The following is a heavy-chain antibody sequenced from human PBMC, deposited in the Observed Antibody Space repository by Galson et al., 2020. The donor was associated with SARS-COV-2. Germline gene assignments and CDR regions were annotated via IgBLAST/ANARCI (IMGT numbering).Heavy chain of an antibody. D-gene: IGHD3-22*01. V-gene: IGHV4-4*07. J-gene: IGHJ4*02. CDR1: GGTISSYY. CDR3: ARDHYYDSSGYYYEQLFDY. Sequence: SETLSLTCTVSGGTISSYYWSWIRQPAGKGLEWIGRIYTSGSTKYNPSLKSRVTMSVDTSKNQFSLKLSSVTAADTAVYYCARDHYYDSSGYYYEQLFDYWGQGTLVTVSS. CDR2: IYTSGST.